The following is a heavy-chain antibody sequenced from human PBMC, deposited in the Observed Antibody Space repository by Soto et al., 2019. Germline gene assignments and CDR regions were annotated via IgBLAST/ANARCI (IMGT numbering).Heavy chain of an antibody. CDR3: AKGSFVLLWFGAQSY. Sequence: EVQLLESGGGLVQPGGSLRLSCAASGFTFSSYAMSWVRQAPGKWLEWVSAISGSGGSTYYADSVKGRFTISRDNSKNTRYLQMNSLRAEDTAVYYCAKGSFVLLWFGAQSYWGQGTLVTVS. J-gene: IGHJ4*02. D-gene: IGHD3-10*01. CDR2: ISGSGGST. CDR1: GFTFSSYA. V-gene: IGHV3-23*01.